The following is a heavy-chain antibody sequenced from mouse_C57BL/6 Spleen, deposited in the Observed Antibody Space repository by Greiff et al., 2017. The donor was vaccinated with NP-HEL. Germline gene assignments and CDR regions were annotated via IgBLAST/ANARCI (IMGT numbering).Heavy chain of an antibody. J-gene: IGHJ3*01. CDR2: IDPENGDT. CDR3: TRELLWLRRGDWFAY. D-gene: IGHD2-2*01. Sequence: EVQLQQSGAELVRPGASVKLSCTASGFNIKDDYMHWVKQRPEQGLEWIGWIDPENGDTEYASKFQGKATITADTSSNTAYLQLSSLTSEDTAVYYCTRELLWLRRGDWFAYWGQGTLVTVSA. V-gene: IGHV14-4*01. CDR1: GFNIKDDY.